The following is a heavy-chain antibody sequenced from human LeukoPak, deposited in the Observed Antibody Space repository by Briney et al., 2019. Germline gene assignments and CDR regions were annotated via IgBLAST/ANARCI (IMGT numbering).Heavy chain of an antibody. Sequence: GGSLRLSCAASGFTFSSYGMHWVRQAPGKGLEWVAVISYDGSNKYYADSVKGRFTISRDNSKNTLYLQMNSLRAEDTAVYYCAKGYSPYYDSSGYFDYWGQGTLVTVSS. D-gene: IGHD3-22*01. J-gene: IGHJ4*02. CDR3: AKGYSPYYDSSGYFDY. CDR1: GFTFSSYG. CDR2: ISYDGSNK. V-gene: IGHV3-30*18.